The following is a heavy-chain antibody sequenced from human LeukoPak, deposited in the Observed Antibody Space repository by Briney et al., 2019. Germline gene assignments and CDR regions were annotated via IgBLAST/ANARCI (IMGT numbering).Heavy chain of an antibody. J-gene: IGHJ4*02. CDR3: ARGYSYGYTFDY. V-gene: IGHV3-48*03. D-gene: IGHD5-18*01. Sequence: QPGRSLRLSCTASGFTFGDYAMNWVRQAPGKGLEWISYISSSDTTIYYADSVKDRFTISRDNAKNSLYLQMNSLRAEDTAVYYCARGYSYGYTFDYWGQGTLVTVSS. CDR1: GFTFGDYA. CDR2: ISSSDTTI.